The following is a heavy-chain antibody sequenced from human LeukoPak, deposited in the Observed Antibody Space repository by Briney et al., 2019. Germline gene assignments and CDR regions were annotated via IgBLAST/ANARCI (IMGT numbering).Heavy chain of an antibody. CDR1: GLTLSSYD. CDR2: ISNSGNTI. D-gene: IGHD2-2*01. V-gene: IGHV3-48*03. J-gene: IGHJ4*02. CDR3: DTRPRY. Sequence: GGSLRLSCVGSGLTLSSYDMNWVRQAPGKGLEWISYISNSGNTIYYADSVKGRFTISRDNAKNSLYLQMNSLRAEDTAVYYCDTRPRYWGQGTLVTVSS.